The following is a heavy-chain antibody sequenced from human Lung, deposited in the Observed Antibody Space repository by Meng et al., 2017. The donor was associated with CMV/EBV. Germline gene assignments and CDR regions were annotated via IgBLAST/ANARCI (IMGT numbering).Heavy chain of an antibody. V-gene: IGHV4-30-4*01. Sequence: QLRESAPSLVTPSHTLSPPFTGSSDSLSRGAYFWSCIRQPPVKVLELIGYMEDRGSTFYNPSLKSRVTISVDTSKNQFSLKLSSVTAADTAVYCCARGELLWDYWGQGTLVTVSS. J-gene: IGHJ4*02. D-gene: IGHD2-2*01. CDR1: SDSLSRGAYF. CDR3: ARGELLWDY. CDR2: MEDRGST.